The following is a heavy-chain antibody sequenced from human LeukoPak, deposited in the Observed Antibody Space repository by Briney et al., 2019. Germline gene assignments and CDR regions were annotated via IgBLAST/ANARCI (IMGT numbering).Heavy chain of an antibody. Sequence: SETLSLTCAVYGGSFSGYYWSWIRQPPGKGLEWIGEINHSGSTNYNPSLKSRVTISVDTSKNQFSLKLSSVTAADTAVYYCARRYSGYDPPDYWGQRTLVTVSS. CDR1: GGSFSGYY. J-gene: IGHJ4*02. CDR2: INHSGST. CDR3: ARRYSGYDPPDY. D-gene: IGHD5-12*01. V-gene: IGHV4-34*01.